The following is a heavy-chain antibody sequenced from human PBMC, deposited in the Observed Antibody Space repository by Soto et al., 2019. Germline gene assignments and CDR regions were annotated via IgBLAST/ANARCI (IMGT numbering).Heavy chain of an antibody. CDR3: ARVAVAGTSWFDP. CDR2: ISYDGSNK. CDR1: GFTFSSYA. J-gene: IGHJ5*02. Sequence: SGGSLRLSCAASGFTFSSYAMHWVRQAPGKGLEWVAVISYDGSNKYYADSVKGRFTISRDNSKNTLYLQMNSLRAEDTAVYYCARVAVAGTSWFDPWGQGTLVTVSS. D-gene: IGHD6-19*01. V-gene: IGHV3-30-3*01.